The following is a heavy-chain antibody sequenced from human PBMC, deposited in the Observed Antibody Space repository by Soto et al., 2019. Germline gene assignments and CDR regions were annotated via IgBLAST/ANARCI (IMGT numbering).Heavy chain of an antibody. V-gene: IGHV3-72*01. Sequence: EVQLVESGGGLVQPGGSLRLSCAASGLIFSDYHMDWVRQAPGKGLEWVGRIRRKVNSYTTEYAASVKGRFTISRDDSKSSLYLQMNSLKTEDTAVYYCAMLGGWSGGSNDMDDWGQGTTVTVSS. J-gene: IGHJ6*02. CDR1: GLIFSDYH. CDR3: AMLGGWSGGSNDMDD. D-gene: IGHD6-19*01. CDR2: IRRKVNSYTT.